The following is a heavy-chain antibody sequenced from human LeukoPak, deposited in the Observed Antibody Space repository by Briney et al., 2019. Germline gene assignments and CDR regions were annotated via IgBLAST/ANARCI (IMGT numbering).Heavy chain of an antibody. D-gene: IGHD1-26*01. CDR1: EFTFSSYA. CDR3: ARDVVGATYFD. V-gene: IGHV3-23*01. Sequence: PGGSLRLSCAASEFTFSSYAMSWVRQAPGKGLEWVSTISGSGGTTYHSDSVKGRFTISRDNSKNTLYLQMNSLRAEDTAVYYCARDVVGATYFDWGQGTLVTVSS. CDR2: ISGSGGTT. J-gene: IGHJ4*02.